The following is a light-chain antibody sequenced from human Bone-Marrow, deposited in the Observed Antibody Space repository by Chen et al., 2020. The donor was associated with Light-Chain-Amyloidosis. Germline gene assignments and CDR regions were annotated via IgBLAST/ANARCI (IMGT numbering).Light chain of an antibody. V-gene: IGLV3-25*03. CDR2: RDT. CDR1: DLPTKY. J-gene: IGLJ2*01. Sequence: SYELTQPPSVSVSPGQTARITCSGDDLPTKYAYWYQQKPGQAPVLVIHRDTERPSGISERFSGSSSVTTATLTISGVQAEDEADYHCQAADISCTYEVIFGGGTKLTVL. CDR3: QAADISCTYEVI.